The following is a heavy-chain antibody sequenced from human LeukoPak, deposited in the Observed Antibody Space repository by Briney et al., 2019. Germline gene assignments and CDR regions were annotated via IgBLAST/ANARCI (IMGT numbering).Heavy chain of an antibody. D-gene: IGHD2-15*01. Sequence: ASVKVSCKASGYTFTGYYMHWVRQAPGQGLEWVGRINPNSGGTHYAQKFQGRVTMTRDTSISTAYMELSSLISDDTAVYHCATVEVVAAKGFDPVDPWGRGSLLSVSS. CDR1: GYTFTGYY. CDR3: ATVEVVAAKGFDPVDP. J-gene: IGHJ5*02. CDR2: INPNSGGT. V-gene: IGHV1-2*06.